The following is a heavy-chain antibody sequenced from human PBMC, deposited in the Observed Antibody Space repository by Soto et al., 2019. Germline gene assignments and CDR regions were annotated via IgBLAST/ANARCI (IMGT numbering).Heavy chain of an antibody. J-gene: IGHJ4*02. Sequence: LRLSCAASGFTFSSYAMHWVRQAPGKGLEWVAVISYDGSNKYYADSVKGRFTISRDNSKNTLYLQMNSLRAEDTAVYYCARAGYCSGGSCYSSTMIVVVITGPFDYWGQGTLVTVSS. CDR2: ISYDGSNK. CDR3: ARAGYCSGGSCYSSTMIVVVITGPFDY. CDR1: GFTFSSYA. V-gene: IGHV3-30-3*01. D-gene: IGHD2-15*01.